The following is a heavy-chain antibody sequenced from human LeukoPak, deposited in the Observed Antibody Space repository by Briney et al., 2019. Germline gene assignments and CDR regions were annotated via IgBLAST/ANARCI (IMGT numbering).Heavy chain of an antibody. D-gene: IGHD5-24*01. CDR2: IKQDGSEK. CDR3: ARGDGYNYGLDYFDY. CDR1: GFTFSSYS. J-gene: IGHJ4*02. V-gene: IGHV3-7*01. Sequence: GGSLRLSCAASGFTFSSYSMNWVRQAPGKGLEWVANIKQDGSEKYYVDSVKGRFTISRDNAKNSLYLQMNSLRAEDTAVYYCARGDGYNYGLDYFDYWGQGTLVTVSS.